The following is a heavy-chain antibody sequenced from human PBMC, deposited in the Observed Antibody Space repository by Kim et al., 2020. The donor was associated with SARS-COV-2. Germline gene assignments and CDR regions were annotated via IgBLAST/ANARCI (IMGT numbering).Heavy chain of an antibody. D-gene: IGHD3-9*01. V-gene: IGHV3-23*01. CDR3: AKAPRLRSFDFDY. Sequence: WGSLRLSCAASGFTFSSYAMSWVRLAPGKGLEWVSGISGSGNTYYADSMKGRFTISRDSSKNTLSLQLNSLRAEDTALYYCAKAPRLRSFDFDYWGQGTLVTVSS. CDR1: GFTFSSYA. J-gene: IGHJ4*02. CDR2: ISGSGNT.